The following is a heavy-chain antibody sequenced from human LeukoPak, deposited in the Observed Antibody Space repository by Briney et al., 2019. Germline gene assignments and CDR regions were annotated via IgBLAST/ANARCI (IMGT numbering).Heavy chain of an antibody. CDR2: ISDRGSRT. CDR1: GITLSNYG. V-gene: IGHV3-23*01. Sequence: PGGSLRLSCAVSGITLSNYGMSWVRQAPGKGLEWVAGISDRGSRTNYADSVKGRFTISTDHPRNTLYLQMNSLRAEDTAVYVCAKRSVVIRVILVGFHQAACYFDSWSQGALVTVSS. J-gene: IGHJ4*02. D-gene: IGHD3-22*01. CDR3: AKRSVVIRVILVGFHQAACYFDS.